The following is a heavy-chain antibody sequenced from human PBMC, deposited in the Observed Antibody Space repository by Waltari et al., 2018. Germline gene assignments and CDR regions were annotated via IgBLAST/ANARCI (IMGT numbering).Heavy chain of an antibody. Sequence: QVQLVESGGGVVQPGGSLRLSCAASGFTFSSYGMHWVRQAPGKGLEWVAFIRYDGSNKYEADSVKGRFTISRDNSKNTLYLQMNSLRAEDTAVYYCAKDLGYCSSTSCYFHYYYMDVWGKGTTVTISS. CDR1: GFTFSSYG. J-gene: IGHJ6*03. V-gene: IGHV3-30*02. CDR2: IRYDGSNK. D-gene: IGHD2-2*01. CDR3: AKDLGYCSSTSCYFHYYYMDV.